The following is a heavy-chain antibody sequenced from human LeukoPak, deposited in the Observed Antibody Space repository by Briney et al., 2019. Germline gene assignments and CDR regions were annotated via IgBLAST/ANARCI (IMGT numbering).Heavy chain of an antibody. Sequence: PSETLSLTCTVSGGSISSYYWSWIWQPAGKGLEWIGRIYTSGSTNYNPSLKSRVTMSVDTSKNQFSLKLSSVTAADTAVYYCARQIRAVGATAGNYYYYYMDVWGKGTTVTVSS. V-gene: IGHV4-4*07. CDR2: IYTSGST. D-gene: IGHD2-15*01. J-gene: IGHJ6*03. CDR3: ARQIRAVGATAGNYYYYYMDV. CDR1: GGSISSYY.